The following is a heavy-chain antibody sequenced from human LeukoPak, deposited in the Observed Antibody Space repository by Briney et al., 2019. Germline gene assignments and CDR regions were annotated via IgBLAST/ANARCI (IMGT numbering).Heavy chain of an antibody. CDR3: AKGSYYDSSGSFYFDY. CDR1: GFTFSSYA. CDR2: ISGSGDNT. J-gene: IGHJ4*02. Sequence: GGSLRLSCAASGFTFSSYAMSWVRQAPGKGLEWVSGISGSGDNTYYADSVKGRFTISRDNSKNTPYVQVNSLGTEDTAAYYSAKGSYYDSSGSFYFDYWGQGTLVTVSS. D-gene: IGHD3-22*01. V-gene: IGHV3-23*01.